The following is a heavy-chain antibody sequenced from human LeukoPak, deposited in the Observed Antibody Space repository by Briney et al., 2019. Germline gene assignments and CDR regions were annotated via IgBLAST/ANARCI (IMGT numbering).Heavy chain of an antibody. D-gene: IGHD3-22*01. CDR1: GGSFSGYY. CDR2: INHSGST. J-gene: IGHJ6*03. CDR3: ARRDSSEYYYYYMDV. Sequence: PSETLSLTCAVYGGSFSGYYWSWIRQPPGKGLEWIGEINHSGSTNYNLSLKSRVTISVDTSKNQFSLKLSSVTAADTAVYYCARRDSSEYYYYYMDVWGKGTTVTVSS. V-gene: IGHV4-34*01.